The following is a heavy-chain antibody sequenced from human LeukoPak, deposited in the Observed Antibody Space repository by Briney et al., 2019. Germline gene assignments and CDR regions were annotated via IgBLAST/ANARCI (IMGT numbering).Heavy chain of an antibody. CDR1: GGSISSGGYS. D-gene: IGHD2-15*01. CDR3: ARGVGYCSGGSCYEPWYFDL. J-gene: IGHJ2*01. V-gene: IGHV4-30-2*01. Sequence: PSQTLSLTCAVSGGSISSGGYSWSWIRQPPGKGLEWIGYIYHSGSTYYNPSLKSRVTISVDRSKNQFSLKLSSVTAADTAVYYCARGVGYCSGGSCYEPWYFDLWGRGTLVTVSS. CDR2: IYHSGST.